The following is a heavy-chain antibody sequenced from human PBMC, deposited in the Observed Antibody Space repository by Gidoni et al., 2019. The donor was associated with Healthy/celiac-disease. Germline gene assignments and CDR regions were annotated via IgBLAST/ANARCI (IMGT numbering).Heavy chain of an antibody. J-gene: IGHJ6*02. V-gene: IGHV1-69*02. CDR3: ARGRAAAGPYYYGMDV. D-gene: IGHD6-13*01. Sequence: QVQRVQSGAEVTKPGSSVKVSCKASRGTFIRYTISWVRQAPGQGLEWMGRIIPILGIANYAQKFQGRVTITADKSTSTAYMELSSLRSEDTAVYYCARGRAAAGPYYYGMDVWGQGTTVTVSS. CDR2: IIPILGIA. CDR1: RGTFIRYT.